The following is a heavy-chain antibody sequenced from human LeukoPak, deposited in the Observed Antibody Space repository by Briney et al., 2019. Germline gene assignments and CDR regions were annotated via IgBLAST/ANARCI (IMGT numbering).Heavy chain of an antibody. D-gene: IGHD3-22*01. CDR1: GFTVSSNY. Sequence: PGGSLRLSCAASGFTVSSNYMSWVRQAPGKGLEWVSVIYSGGSAYNADSVKGRFTISSDNSKNTLYLQMNSLRAEDTAVYYCARVSGHPDYYDSSGYVGYWGQGTLVTVSS. V-gene: IGHV3-53*01. CDR3: ARVSGHPDYYDSSGYVGY. J-gene: IGHJ4*02. CDR2: IYSGGSA.